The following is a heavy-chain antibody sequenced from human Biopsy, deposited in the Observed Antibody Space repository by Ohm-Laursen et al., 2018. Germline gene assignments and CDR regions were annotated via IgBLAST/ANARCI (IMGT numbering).Heavy chain of an antibody. CDR2: FSYDGINK. CDR1: GFTFSSHG. Sequence: SLGLSCTASGFTFSSHGMHWVRQAPGKGLEWVAHFSYDGINKHYADSVKGRFTISRDNSKNTLSLQMNSLRVEDTAMYYCLREAATGYYRTADFWGQGTLVTVSS. J-gene: IGHJ4*02. CDR3: LREAATGYYRTADF. D-gene: IGHD3-9*01. V-gene: IGHV3-30*03.